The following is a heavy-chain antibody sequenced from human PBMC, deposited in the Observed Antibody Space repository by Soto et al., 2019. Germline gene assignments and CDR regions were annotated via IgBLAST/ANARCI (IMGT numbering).Heavy chain of an antibody. CDR1: GGSISSYY. CDR3: ARDPWQEGSGSDN. V-gene: IGHV4-59*01. J-gene: IGHJ4*02. Sequence: QVQLQESGPGLVKPSETLSLTCTVSGGSISSYYWSWIRRPPGKGLEWIGYISDSGSTKYNPSLKSRVTISVDTSKNQFSLKLSSVTAADTAVYYCARDPWQEGSGSDNWGQGTLVTVSS. CDR2: ISDSGST. D-gene: IGHD3-10*01.